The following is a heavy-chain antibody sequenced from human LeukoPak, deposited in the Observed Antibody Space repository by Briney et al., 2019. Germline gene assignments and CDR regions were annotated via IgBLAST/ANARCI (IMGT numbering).Heavy chain of an antibody. D-gene: IGHD6-19*01. CDR3: ARSLSPQWLVYYFDY. CDR2: ISWNSGSI. J-gene: IGHJ4*02. CDR1: GFTFSSYS. V-gene: IGHV3-9*01. Sequence: GGSLRLSCAASGFTFSSYSMNWVRQAPGKGLEWVSGISWNSGSIGYADSVKGRFTISRDNAKNSLYLQMNSLRAEDTALYYCARSLSPQWLVYYFDYWGQGTLVTVSS.